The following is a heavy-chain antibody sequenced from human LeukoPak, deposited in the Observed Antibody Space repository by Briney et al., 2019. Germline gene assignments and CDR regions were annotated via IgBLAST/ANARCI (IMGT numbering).Heavy chain of an antibody. CDR1: GFTFSDYY. CDR2: ISSSGSTI. J-gene: IGHJ4*02. CDR3: ATHTSSSIY. V-gene: IGHV3-11*04. D-gene: IGHD6-6*01. Sequence: KPGGSLRLSCAVPGFTFSDYYMTWIRQAPGKGLEWVSDISSSGSTIRYADSVKGRFTISRDNAKNYLYLQMNSLGAEDTAVYYCATHTSSSIYWGQGTLVTVSS.